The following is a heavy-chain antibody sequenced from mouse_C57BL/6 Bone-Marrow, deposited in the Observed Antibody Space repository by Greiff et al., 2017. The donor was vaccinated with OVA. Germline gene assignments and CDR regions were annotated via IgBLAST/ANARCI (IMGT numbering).Heavy chain of an antibody. CDR2: ISYSGST. D-gene: IGHD2-3*01. Sequence: EVQLQQSGPGLAKPSQTLSLTCSVTGYSITSDYWNWIRKFPGNKLEYMGYISYSGSTYYNPSLKSRISITRDTSKNQYYLQLNSVTTEDTATYYCASHDGYYPAWFAYWGQGTLVTVSA. V-gene: IGHV3-8*01. CDR3: ASHDGYYPAWFAY. CDR1: GYSITSDY. J-gene: IGHJ3*01.